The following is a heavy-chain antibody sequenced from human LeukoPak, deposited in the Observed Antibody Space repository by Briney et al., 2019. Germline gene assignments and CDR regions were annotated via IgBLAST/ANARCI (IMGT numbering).Heavy chain of an antibody. CDR1: GFVSSNY. CDR3: ARIQVDTAMTHDAFDL. D-gene: IGHD5-18*01. V-gene: IGHV3-66*01. J-gene: IGHJ3*01. CDR2: IYSGGIT. Sequence: GGSLRLSCTASGFVSSNYMSWVRQTPGKGLEWVSVIYSGGITYYADSVKGRFTVSRDNSKNTVYLEMNSLRAEDTAVYYCARIQVDTAMTHDAFDLWGQGTMVTVSS.